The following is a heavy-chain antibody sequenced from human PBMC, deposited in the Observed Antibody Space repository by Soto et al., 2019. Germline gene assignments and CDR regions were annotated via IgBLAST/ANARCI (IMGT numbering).Heavy chain of an antibody. CDR2: IYYSGST. V-gene: IGHV4-30-4*01. J-gene: IGHJ4*02. D-gene: IGHD3-9*01. Sequence: SETLSLTCTVSGGSISSGDYYWSWIRQPPGKGLEWIGYIYYSGSTYYNPSLKSRVTISVDTSKNQFSLKLSSVTAADTAVYYCARDVRAILTGYSFVSAFDYWGQGTLVTVS. CDR1: GGSISSGDYY. CDR3: ARDVRAILTGYSFVSAFDY.